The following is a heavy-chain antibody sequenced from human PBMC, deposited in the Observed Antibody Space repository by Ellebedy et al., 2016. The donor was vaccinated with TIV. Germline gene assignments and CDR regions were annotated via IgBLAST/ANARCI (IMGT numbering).Heavy chain of an antibody. CDR1: GGSFSGYY. D-gene: IGHD4-17*01. CDR3: ATHFYGVDWYFDL. J-gene: IGHJ2*01. V-gene: IGHV4-34*01. CDR2: INPSGST. Sequence: SETLSLTCAVYGGSFSGYYWSWIRQPPGTGLEWIGEINPSGSTNCIPSLKSRVSLSVDTSKNQLSLRLSSVTAADTAVYYCATHFYGVDWYFDLWGRGTLVTVSS.